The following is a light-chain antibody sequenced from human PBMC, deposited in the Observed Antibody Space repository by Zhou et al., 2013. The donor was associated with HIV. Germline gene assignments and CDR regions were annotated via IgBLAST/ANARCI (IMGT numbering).Light chain of an antibody. CDR2: LGS. CDR3: LQDHNYPLT. J-gene: IGKJ4*01. V-gene: IGKV2-28*01. CDR1: QSLLHSNGNNY. Sequence: DIMMTQSPLSLPVTPGEPASISCRSSQSLLHSNGNNYLDWYLQKPGQSPQLLIYLGSNRASGVPDRFSGSGSGTDFTLTITSLQPEDFGTYFCLQDHNYPLTFGGGTRVDIQ.